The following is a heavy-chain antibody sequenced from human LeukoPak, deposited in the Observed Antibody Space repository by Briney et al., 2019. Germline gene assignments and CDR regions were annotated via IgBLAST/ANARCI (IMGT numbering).Heavy chain of an antibody. CDR3: ARPLQYYFSYYMDV. CDR2: ISSSSSYI. V-gene: IGHV3-21*01. Sequence: PGGSLRLSCAASGFTFSSYSMNWVRRAPGKGLEWVSSISSSSSYIYYADSVKGRFTISRDNAKNSLYLQMNSLRAEDTAVYYCARPLQYYFSYYMDVWGKGTTVTVSS. CDR1: GFTFSSYS. J-gene: IGHJ6*03.